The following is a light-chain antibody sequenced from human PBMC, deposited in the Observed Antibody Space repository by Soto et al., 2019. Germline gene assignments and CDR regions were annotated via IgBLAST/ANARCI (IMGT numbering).Light chain of an antibody. CDR2: VAS. J-gene: IGKJ4*01. CDR3: QQVNSYPHT. CDR1: QGIDSY. Sequence: DIQLTQSPSFLSTSVGDRVTITCRASQGIDSYLAWYQQEPGKAPKLLIYVASNLQSGVPSRFSGSGSGTEFTLTISSLQPEDFGTYYCQQVNSYPHTFGGGTKVEIK. V-gene: IGKV1-9*01.